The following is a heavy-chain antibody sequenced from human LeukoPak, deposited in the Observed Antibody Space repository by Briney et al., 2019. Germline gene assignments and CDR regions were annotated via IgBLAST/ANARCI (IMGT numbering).Heavy chain of an antibody. J-gene: IGHJ6*02. CDR1: GGSISSYY. D-gene: IGHD3-9*01. CDR2: IYYSGST. CDR3: ARSGDFDRPYYYGMDV. V-gene: IGHV4-59*01. Sequence: PSETLSLTCTVSGGSISSYYWSWIRQPPGKGLEWIGYIYYSGSTNYNPSLKSRVTISVDTSKNQFSLKLSSVTAADTAVYYCARSGDFDRPYYYGMDVWGQGTTVTVSS.